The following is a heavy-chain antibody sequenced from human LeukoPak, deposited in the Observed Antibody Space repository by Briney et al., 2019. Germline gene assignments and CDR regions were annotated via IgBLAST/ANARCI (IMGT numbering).Heavy chain of an antibody. CDR3: ARDFSQHDYGDYYFDY. Sequence: GRSLRLSCAASGFTFSSYAMHWVRQAPGKGLEWVAVISYDGSNKYYADSVKGRFTISRDNSKNTLYLQMNSLRAEDTAVYYRARDFSQHDYGDYYFDYWGQGTLVTVSS. CDR1: GFTFSSYA. CDR2: ISYDGSNK. V-gene: IGHV3-30-3*01. J-gene: IGHJ4*02. D-gene: IGHD4-17*01.